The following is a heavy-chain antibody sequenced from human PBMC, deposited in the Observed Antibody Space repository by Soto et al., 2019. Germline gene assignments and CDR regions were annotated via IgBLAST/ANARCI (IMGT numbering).Heavy chain of an antibody. J-gene: IGHJ4*02. Sequence: SETLSLTCAVYGGSFSGYYWSWIRQPPGKGLEWIGEINHSGSTNYNPSLKSRVTISVDTSKNQFSLKLSSVTAADTAVYYCARGPGFMPAAGSAKTLLYYFDYWGQGTLVTVSS. V-gene: IGHV4-34*01. CDR3: ARGPGFMPAAGSAKTLLYYFDY. CDR1: GGSFSGYY. CDR2: INHSGST. D-gene: IGHD6-13*01.